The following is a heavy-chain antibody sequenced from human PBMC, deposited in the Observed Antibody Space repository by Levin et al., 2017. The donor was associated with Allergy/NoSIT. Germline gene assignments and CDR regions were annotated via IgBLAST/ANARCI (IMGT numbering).Heavy chain of an antibody. Sequence: SQTLSLTCTVSGGSISSGDYYWSWIRQPPGKGLEWIGYIYYSGSTYYNPSLKSRVTISVDTSKNQFSLKLSSVTAADTAVYYCARGGGDIVHQGVWFDPWGQGTLVTVSS. V-gene: IGHV4-30-4*01. CDR3: ARGGGDIVHQGVWFDP. D-gene: IGHD2-8*01. CDR1: GGSISSGDYY. CDR2: IYYSGST. J-gene: IGHJ5*02.